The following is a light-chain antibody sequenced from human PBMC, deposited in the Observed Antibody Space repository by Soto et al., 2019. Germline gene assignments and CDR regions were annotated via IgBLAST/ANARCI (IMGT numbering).Light chain of an antibody. CDR1: QSISSY. CDR2: AAS. Sequence: DIQMTQSPSSLSASVGDRVTITCRAIQSISSYLNWYQQKPGKAPKLLIYAASSLQSGVPSRFSGSGSGTDFTFTISSLQPEDIATYYCQQYDNLPLMATFGQGTRLEIK. CDR3: QQYDNLPLMAT. J-gene: IGKJ5*01. V-gene: IGKV1-33*01.